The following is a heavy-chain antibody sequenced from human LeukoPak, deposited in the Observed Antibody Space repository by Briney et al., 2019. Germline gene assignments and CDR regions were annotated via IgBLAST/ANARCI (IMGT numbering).Heavy chain of an antibody. CDR1: GFTFSTYP. V-gene: IGHV3-30*04. CDR2: ISYDGTHV. D-gene: IGHD1-26*01. CDR3: ARDPIVGAPDYLHY. J-gene: IGHJ4*02. Sequence: PGRSLRLSCAASGFTFSTYPMHWVRQAPGKGLEWVAVISYDGTHVIYPDSVKGRFTISRDDSKNTLYLQMNTLRPEDTAVYYCARDPIVGAPDYLHYWGQGTLVTVSS.